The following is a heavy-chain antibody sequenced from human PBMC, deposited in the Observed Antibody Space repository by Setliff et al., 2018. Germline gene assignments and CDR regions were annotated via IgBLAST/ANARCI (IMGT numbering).Heavy chain of an antibody. CDR1: GGSINSGVYY. V-gene: IGHV4-39*01. Sequence: PSETLSLTCTVSGGSINSGVYYWGWIRQPPGKGLEWIGRIYHGGDTYYNSSHKSRVTISVDTSKSQFSLRLNSVTAADTAVYYCARTGTYRYFDYWGRGTLVTVSS. CDR3: ARTGTYRYFDY. J-gene: IGHJ4*02. CDR2: IYHGGDT. D-gene: IGHD1-1*01.